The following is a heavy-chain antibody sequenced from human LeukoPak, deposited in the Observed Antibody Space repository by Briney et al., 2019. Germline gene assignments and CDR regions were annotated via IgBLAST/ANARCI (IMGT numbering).Heavy chain of an antibody. J-gene: IGHJ4*02. CDR2: IKQDGSGK. V-gene: IGHV3-7*03. CDR3: AREDTIAVAGRGFDY. Sequence: GGSLRLSCAASGFTFSSYWMSWVRQAPGKGLEWVANIKQDGSGKYYVDSVKGRFTISRDNAKNSLYLQMNSLRAEDTAVYYCAREDTIAVAGRGFDYWGQGTLVTVSS. CDR1: GFTFSSYW. D-gene: IGHD6-19*01.